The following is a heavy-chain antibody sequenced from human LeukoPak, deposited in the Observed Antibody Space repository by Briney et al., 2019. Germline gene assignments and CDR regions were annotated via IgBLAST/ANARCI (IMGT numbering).Heavy chain of an antibody. J-gene: IGHJ4*02. Sequence: QPGGSLRLSCAASGFTFSSYAMSWVRQAPGKGLEWVSAIRGSGGSTYYADSVKGRFTISRDNSKNTLYLQMNSLRAEDTAVYYCAKANYDFWSGYLDYWGQGTLVTVSS. D-gene: IGHD3-3*01. CDR1: GFTFSSYA. CDR3: AKANYDFWSGYLDY. V-gene: IGHV3-23*01. CDR2: IRGSGGST.